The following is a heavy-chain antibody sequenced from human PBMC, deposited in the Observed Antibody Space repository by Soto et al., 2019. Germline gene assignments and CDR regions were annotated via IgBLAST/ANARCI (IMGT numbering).Heavy chain of an antibody. CDR2: IYYSGST. CDR1: GGSISSGDYY. CDR3: ARVFLLVVVPPPSTFFDY. Sequence: SETLSLTCTVSGGSISSGDYYWSWIRQPPGKGLEWIGYIYYSGSTYYNPSLKSRVTISVDTSKNQFSLKLSSVTAADTAVYYCARVFLLVVVPPPSTFFDYWGQGTLLTVSS. J-gene: IGHJ4*02. V-gene: IGHV4-30-4*01. D-gene: IGHD2-8*02.